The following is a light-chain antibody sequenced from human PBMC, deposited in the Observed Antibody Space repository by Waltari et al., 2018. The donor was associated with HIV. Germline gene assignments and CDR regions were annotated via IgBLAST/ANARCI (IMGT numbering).Light chain of an antibody. J-gene: IGKJ5*01. CDR2: RIS. Sequence: EIVLTQSPVTLSLSPGERGTLSCRASESVTTSHLAWYQQKPGQAPRLLIYRISNRATGIPDRFSGSGSGADFSLSISRLEPEDSAVYYCQQYGLSPITFGQGTRLEIK. CDR3: QQYGLSPIT. CDR1: ESVTTSH. V-gene: IGKV3-20*01.